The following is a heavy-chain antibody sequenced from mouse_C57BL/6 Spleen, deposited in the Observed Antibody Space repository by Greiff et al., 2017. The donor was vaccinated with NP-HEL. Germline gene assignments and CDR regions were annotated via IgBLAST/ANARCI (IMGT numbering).Heavy chain of an antibody. J-gene: IGHJ4*01. V-gene: IGHV1-63*01. CDR1: GYTFTNYW. CDR2: IYPGGGYT. D-gene: IGHD1-1*01. CDR3: ARITTVVGGNAMDY. Sequence: QVHVKQSGAELVRPGTSVKMSCKASGYTFTNYWIGWAKQRPGHGLEWIGDIYPGGGYTNYNEKFKGKATLTADKSSSTAYMQFSSLTSEDSAIYYCARITTVVGGNAMDYWGQGTSVTVSS.